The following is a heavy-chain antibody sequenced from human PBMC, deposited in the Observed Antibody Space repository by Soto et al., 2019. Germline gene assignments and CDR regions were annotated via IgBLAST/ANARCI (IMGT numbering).Heavy chain of an antibody. Sequence: QIQLVQSGAEVKKPGASVKVSCKASGYNFDKYGIMWVRQVRGQGLEWMGWISAFNGNTNQAPKLQGRLTMTTDTSTNTAHMEMSSLTSDDTAVYYCGRVLSGSYFDDSDFWGQGTLVTVSS. D-gene: IGHD1-26*01. CDR3: GRVLSGSYFDDSDF. CDR1: GYNFDKYG. V-gene: IGHV1-18*01. J-gene: IGHJ4*02. CDR2: ISAFNGNT.